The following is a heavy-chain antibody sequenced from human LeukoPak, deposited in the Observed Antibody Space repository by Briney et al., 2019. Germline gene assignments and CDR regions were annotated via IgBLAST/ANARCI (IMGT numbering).Heavy chain of an antibody. CDR1: GGSICSSNW. Sequence: TSETLSLTCAVSGGSICSSNWWSWVRQPPGKGLEWIGEIYHSGSTNYNPSLKSRVTISVDKSKNQFSLKLSSVTAADTAVYYCARSYYDILTGQYYFDYWGQGTLVTVSS. D-gene: IGHD3-9*01. CDR3: ARSYYDILTGQYYFDY. CDR2: IYHSGST. J-gene: IGHJ4*02. V-gene: IGHV4-4*02.